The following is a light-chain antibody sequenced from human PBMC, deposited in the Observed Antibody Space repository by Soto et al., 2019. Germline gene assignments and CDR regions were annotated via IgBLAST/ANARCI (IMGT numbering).Light chain of an antibody. CDR3: QHSYSIVT. CDR2: AAS. CDR1: QSIGIF. V-gene: IGKV1-39*01. Sequence: DIQMTQSPSSLSASVGDKVTITCRASQSIGIFLNWYQQKPGKAPQLLIYAASSLQSGVPSRFSASGSGADFTLTISSLQPEDFATYYCQHSYSIVTVGGGTKVDSK. J-gene: IGKJ4*01.